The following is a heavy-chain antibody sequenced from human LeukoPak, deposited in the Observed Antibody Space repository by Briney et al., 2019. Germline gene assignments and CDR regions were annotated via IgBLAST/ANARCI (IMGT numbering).Heavy chain of an antibody. CDR1: GYTFTSYG. V-gene: IGHV1-18*04. CDR3: ARVNGYSYGLNWYFDL. J-gene: IGHJ2*01. Sequence: ASVKVSCKASGYTFTSYGISWVRQAPGQGLEWMGWNSAYNGNTNYAQKLQDRVTMTTDTSTSTAYMELRSPRSDDTAVYYCARVNGYSYGLNWYFDLWGRGTLVTVSS. D-gene: IGHD5-18*01. CDR2: NSAYNGNT.